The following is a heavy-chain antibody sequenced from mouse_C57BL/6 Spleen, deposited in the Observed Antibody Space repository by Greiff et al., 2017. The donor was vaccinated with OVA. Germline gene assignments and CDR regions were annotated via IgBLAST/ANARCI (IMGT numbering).Heavy chain of an antibody. CDR3: AITGTGFDY. CDR1: GYPFTSSW. D-gene: IGHD4-1*01. CDR2: IHPNSGST. Sequence: QVQLQQPGAELVKPGASVKLSCKASGYPFTSSWMHWVKQRHGQGLEWIGMIHPNSGSTNYNAKFKSKAPLTVDKSSSTAYMQLSSRTSEYSAVYYCAITGTGFDYWGQGTTLTVSS. V-gene: IGHV1-64*01. J-gene: IGHJ2*01.